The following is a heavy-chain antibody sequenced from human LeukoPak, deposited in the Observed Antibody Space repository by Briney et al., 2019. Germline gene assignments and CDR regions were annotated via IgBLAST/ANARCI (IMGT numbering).Heavy chain of an antibody. CDR3: ARNCIAAPLYWFDP. D-gene: IGHD6-13*01. Sequence: PSETLSLTCTVSGGSISSYYWSWIRQPAGKGLEWIGYIYYSGSTNYNPSLKSRVTISVDTSKNQFSLKLSSVTAADTAVYYCARNCIAAPLYWFDPRGQGTLVTVSS. CDR2: IYYSGST. V-gene: IGHV4-59*01. CDR1: GGSISSYY. J-gene: IGHJ5*02.